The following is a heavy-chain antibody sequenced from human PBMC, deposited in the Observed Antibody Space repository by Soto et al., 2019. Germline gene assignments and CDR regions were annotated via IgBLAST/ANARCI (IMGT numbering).Heavy chain of an antibody. CDR1: GGSFSGYY. CDR3: ARGREGHSSSSEDAFDI. J-gene: IGHJ3*02. Sequence: SETLSLTCAVYGGSFSGYYWSWIRQPPGKGLEWIGEINHSGSTNYNPSLKSRVTISVDTSKNQFSLKLSSVTAADTAVYYCARGREGHSSSSEDAFDIWGQGTMVTVSS. D-gene: IGHD6-6*01. V-gene: IGHV4-34*01. CDR2: INHSGST.